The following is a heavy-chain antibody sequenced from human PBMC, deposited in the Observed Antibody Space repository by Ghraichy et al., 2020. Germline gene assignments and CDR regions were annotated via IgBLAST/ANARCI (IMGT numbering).Heavy chain of an antibody. D-gene: IGHD4-17*01. CDR1: GFTFSSYG. CDR3: ARDSGDDYWYFDL. J-gene: IGHJ2*01. V-gene: IGHV3-33*01. CDR2: IWYDGSNK. Sequence: GGSLRLSCAASGFTFSSYGMHWVRQAPGKGLDWVAVIWYDGSNKYYADSVKGRFTISRDNSKNTLYLQMNSLRAEDTAVYYCARDSGDDYWYFDLWGRGTLVTVSS.